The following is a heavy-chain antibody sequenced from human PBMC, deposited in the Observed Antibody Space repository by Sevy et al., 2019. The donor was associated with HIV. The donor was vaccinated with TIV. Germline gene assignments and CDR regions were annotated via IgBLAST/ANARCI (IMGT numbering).Heavy chain of an antibody. CDR1: GYTFTDYY. Sequence: ASVKVSCKASGYTFTDYYMHWVRQAPGQGLEWMGWINPNTGGTNYAQKFQGRVTVTRDTSITTAYMELSRLRSDDTAFYYCARDERTASGMGYFDNWGQGTLVTVSS. CDR2: INPNTGGT. J-gene: IGHJ4*02. D-gene: IGHD6-13*01. CDR3: ARDERTASGMGYFDN. V-gene: IGHV1-2*02.